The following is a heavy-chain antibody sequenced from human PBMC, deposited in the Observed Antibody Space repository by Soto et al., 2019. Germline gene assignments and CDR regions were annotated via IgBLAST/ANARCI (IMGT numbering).Heavy chain of an antibody. Sequence: EVQLLASGGGLVQPGGSLRLSCAASGFTFYSYAMDWVRQAPGKGLEWVSSISARSDNTYYADSVKGRFTISRDHSKSTLYLQVNCLRAEDTAIYYCAKRGDSYYYGMNVWGQGTTVTVSS. CDR1: GFTFYSYA. V-gene: IGHV3-23*01. CDR2: ISARSDNT. D-gene: IGHD3-16*01. CDR3: AKRGDSYYYGMNV. J-gene: IGHJ6*02.